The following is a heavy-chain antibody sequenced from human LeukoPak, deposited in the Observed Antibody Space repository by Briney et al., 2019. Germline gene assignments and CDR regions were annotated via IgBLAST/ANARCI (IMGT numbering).Heavy chain of an antibody. CDR2: IYSGGST. J-gene: IGHJ6*03. D-gene: IGHD6-25*01. CDR1: GFTITSSY. CDR3: ARFAAGGSYYYYMDV. Sequence: GGSLRLSCAASGFTITSSYMNWVRQAPGKGLEWVSVIYSGGSTYYADSVKGRFTISRDNAKNSLYLQMNSLRADDTAVYYCARFAAGGSYYYYMDVWGKGTTVTVSS. V-gene: IGHV3-53*01.